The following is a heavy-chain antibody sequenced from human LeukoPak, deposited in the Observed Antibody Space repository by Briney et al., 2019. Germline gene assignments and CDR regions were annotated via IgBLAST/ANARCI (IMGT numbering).Heavy chain of an antibody. CDR2: IKSDGSSS. CDR1: GFTFSTYG. D-gene: IGHD4-23*01. CDR3: VRDLDLGGYSSFEY. V-gene: IGHV3-74*01. J-gene: IGHJ4*02. Sequence: GRSLRLSCAASGFTFSTYGMHWVRQAPGKGLVWVSRIKSDGSSSTYADSVKGRFTISRDNAKNSLYLQMNTLRAEDTAVYYCVRDLDLGGYSSFEYWGQGTLVTVSS.